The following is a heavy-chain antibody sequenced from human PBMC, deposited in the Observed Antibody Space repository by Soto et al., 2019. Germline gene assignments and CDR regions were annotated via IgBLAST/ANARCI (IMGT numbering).Heavy chain of an antibody. CDR1: GFTFTNYW. D-gene: IGHD6-19*01. J-gene: IGHJ3*02. CDR3: ARENRQWLVRFDVFDI. Sequence: PGGSLRLSCAASGFTFTNYWMHWVRQAPGKGLEWVSYISSSSSTIYYADSVKGRFTISRDNAKNSLYLQMNSLRDEDTAVYYCARENRQWLVRFDVFDIWGQGTMVTVSS. CDR2: ISSSSSTI. V-gene: IGHV3-48*02.